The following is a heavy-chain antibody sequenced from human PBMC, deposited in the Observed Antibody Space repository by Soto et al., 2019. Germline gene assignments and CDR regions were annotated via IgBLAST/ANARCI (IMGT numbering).Heavy chain of an antibody. J-gene: IGHJ2*01. V-gene: IGHV2-26*01. CDR1: GFSLRNTRMG. CDR2: IFSNDAK. D-gene: IGHD4-17*01. CDR3: ARSLYVDYVHWYFDL. Sequence: QVTLKESGPVLVKPTETLTLTCTVSGFSLRNTRMGVSWIRQSPGKALEWLAHIFSNDAKSYIPSLKSRLAISRDTSKSQVVLTMTNVAPVDTATYYCARSLYVDYVHWYFDLWGRGTLVTVSS.